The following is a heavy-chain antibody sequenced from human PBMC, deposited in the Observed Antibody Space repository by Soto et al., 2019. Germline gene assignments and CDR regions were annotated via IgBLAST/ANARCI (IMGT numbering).Heavy chain of an antibody. CDR2: IYYSGST. Sequence: SETLSLTCTVSGGSISSSSYYWGWIRQPPGKGLEWIGSIYYSGSTYYNPSLKSRVTISVDTSKNQFSLKLSSVTAADTAVYYCASIGRGYSGYEPLDYWGQGTLVTVSS. V-gene: IGHV4-39*01. CDR1: GGSISSSSYY. J-gene: IGHJ4*02. CDR3: ASIGRGYSGYEPLDY. D-gene: IGHD5-12*01.